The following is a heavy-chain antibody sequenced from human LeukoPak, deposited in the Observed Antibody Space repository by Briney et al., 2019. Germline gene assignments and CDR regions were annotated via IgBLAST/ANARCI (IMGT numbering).Heavy chain of an antibody. Sequence: PSETLSLTCTVSGGSISNHYWSWIRQPPGKGLEWIGYIYYSGSTNYNPSLKSRVTISVDTSKNQFSLKLSSVTAADTAVYYCARGGTHYDYWGQGTLVTVSS. V-gene: IGHV4-59*11. J-gene: IGHJ4*02. D-gene: IGHD1-26*01. CDR2: IYYSGST. CDR3: ARGGTHYDY. CDR1: GGSISNHY.